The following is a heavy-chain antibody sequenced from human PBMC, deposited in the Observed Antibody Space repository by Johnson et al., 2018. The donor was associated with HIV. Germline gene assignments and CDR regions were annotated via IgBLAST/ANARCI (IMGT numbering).Heavy chain of an antibody. D-gene: IGHD2-2*01. Sequence: VQLVESGGGLIQPGGSLRLSCAASGFTVSSTYMSWVRQAPGKGLEWLSFLHSDGRTYYADTVKGRFTISRDGSKNTLFLQMNSLRAEDTAVYYCARRCSSSSCSHGAFDIWGQGTVVTVSS. J-gene: IGHJ3*02. V-gene: IGHV3-53*01. CDR3: ARRCSSSSCSHGAFDI. CDR2: LHSDGRT. CDR1: GFTVSSTY.